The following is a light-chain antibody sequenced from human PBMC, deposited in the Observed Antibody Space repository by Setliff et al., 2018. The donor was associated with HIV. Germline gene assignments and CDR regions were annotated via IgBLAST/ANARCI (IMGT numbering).Light chain of an antibody. J-gene: IGKJ4*01. CDR3: QQLNSYPLS. V-gene: IGKV1-9*01. CDR2: AAS. Sequence: IQLTQSPSFLSASVGDRVTITCRASQGIAPFLAWYQQKPGKAPRLLIYAASTLQSGVPSRLSGSGSGTEFTLTISSLQPEDFATYYCQQLNSYPLSFGGGTKVDIK. CDR1: QGIAPF.